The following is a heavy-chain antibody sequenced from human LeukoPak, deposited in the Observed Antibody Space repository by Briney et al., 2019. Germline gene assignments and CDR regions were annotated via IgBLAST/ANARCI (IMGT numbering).Heavy chain of an antibody. CDR1: GGSISSYY. V-gene: IGHV4-59*01. CDR3: ARDRGYSYGHPNWFDP. CDR2: IYYSGST. Sequence: PSETLSLTCTVSGGSISSYYWSWIRQPPGKGLEWVGYIYYSGSTNYNPSLKSRVTISVDTSKNQFSLKLSSVTAADTAVYYSARDRGYSYGHPNWFDPWGQGTLVTVSS. D-gene: IGHD5-18*01. J-gene: IGHJ5*02.